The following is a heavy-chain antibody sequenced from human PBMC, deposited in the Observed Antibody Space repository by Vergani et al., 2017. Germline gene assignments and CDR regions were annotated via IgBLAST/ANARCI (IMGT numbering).Heavy chain of an antibody. D-gene: IGHD3-10*01. CDR3: TTAWGLYYLHGEYFQY. J-gene: IGHJ1*01. V-gene: IGHV3-23*01. Sequence: EVQLLESGGGLVQPGGSRRLSCAGAGFSFDTYTMAYVRQAPGEGLEWVATISSGGCDIFYADSVKGRFTISRDNSKNTLFLQMNSLKDEDTAVYYCTTAWGLYYLHGEYFQYWGRGTLVSVSS. CDR2: ISSGGCDI. CDR1: GFSFDTYT.